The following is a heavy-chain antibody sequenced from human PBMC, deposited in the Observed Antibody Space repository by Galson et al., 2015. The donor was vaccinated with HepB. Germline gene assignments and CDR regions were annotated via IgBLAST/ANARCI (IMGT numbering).Heavy chain of an antibody. CDR3: AKDPRYFDWLLRSLTLYYFDY. D-gene: IGHD3-9*01. V-gene: IGHV3-23*01. CDR2: ISGSGGST. CDR1: GFTFSSYA. Sequence: SLRLSCAASGFTFSSYAMSWVRQAPGKGLEWVSAISGSGGSTYYADSVKGRFTISRDNSKNTLYLQMNSLRAEDTAVYYCAKDPRYFDWLLRSLTLYYFDYWGQGTLVTVSS. J-gene: IGHJ4*02.